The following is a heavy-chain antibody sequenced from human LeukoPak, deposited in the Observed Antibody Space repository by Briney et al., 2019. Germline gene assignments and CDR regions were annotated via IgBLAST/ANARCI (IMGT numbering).Heavy chain of an antibody. V-gene: IGHV3-48*01. CDR1: GFTFNSYS. CDR3: ARDYDFWSGYYTGVFDY. J-gene: IGHJ4*02. CDR2: ISSGSSTM. Sequence: GGSLRLSCAASGFTFNSYSMNWVRQAPVKGLEWVSYISSGSSTMYYADSVKGRFTISRDNAKNSLYLQMNSLRAEDTAVYYCARDYDFWSGYYTGVFDYWGQGTLVTVSS. D-gene: IGHD3-3*01.